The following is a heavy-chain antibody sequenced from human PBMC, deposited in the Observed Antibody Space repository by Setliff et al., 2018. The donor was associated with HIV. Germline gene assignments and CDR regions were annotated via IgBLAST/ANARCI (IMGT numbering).Heavy chain of an antibody. Sequence: SETLSLTCTVSGGSISSYYWSWIRQPPGKGLEWIGYIYYSGSTNYNPSLKSRVTISVDTSKNQLSLKLNSVTAADTAMYFCAREIYGGNSGPFDYWGQGTLVTVSS. CDR3: AREIYGGNSGPFDY. V-gene: IGHV4-59*01. J-gene: IGHJ4*02. D-gene: IGHD4-17*01. CDR2: IYYSGST. CDR1: GGSISSYY.